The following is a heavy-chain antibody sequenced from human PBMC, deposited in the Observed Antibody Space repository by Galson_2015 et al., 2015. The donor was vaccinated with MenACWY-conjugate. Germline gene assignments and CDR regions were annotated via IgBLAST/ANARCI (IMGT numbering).Heavy chain of an antibody. CDR1: GSIYTYY. Sequence: GSIYTYYWSRIRQPPGKGLEWIGYMYHSETPRYNPSLKSRVTISVDTSNSQFSLKLRSVTAADTAVYYCARGHYGMDVWGQGTTVTASS. CDR3: ARGHYGMDV. V-gene: IGHV4-59*01. J-gene: IGHJ6*02. CDR2: MYHSETP.